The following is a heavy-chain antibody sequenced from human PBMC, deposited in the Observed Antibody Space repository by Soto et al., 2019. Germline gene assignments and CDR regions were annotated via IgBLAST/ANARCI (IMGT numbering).Heavy chain of an antibody. V-gene: IGHV3-7*01. CDR1: GFTFSVLW. J-gene: IGHJ4*02. CDR2: VKEDGSEK. Sequence: EVQLVESGGGLVQPGGSRRLSCAASGFTFSVLWMSWVRQAPGKGLEWVARVKEDGSEKQYVDSVKGRFTISRDNAENSLYLQMNNVRAEDTAVYYCMTDFQAFWGQGTLVTVSS. CDR3: MTDFQAF.